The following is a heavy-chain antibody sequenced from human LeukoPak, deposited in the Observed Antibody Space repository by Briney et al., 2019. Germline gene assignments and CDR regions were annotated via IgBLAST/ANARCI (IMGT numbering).Heavy chain of an antibody. D-gene: IGHD3-22*01. CDR1: GGSISSGGYS. J-gene: IGHJ3*02. V-gene: IGHV4-30-2*01. Sequence: SQTLSLTCAVSGGSISSGGYSWSWIRQPPGKGLEWIGYIYHSGSTYYNPSLKSRVTISVDRSKNQFSLKLSSVTAADTAVHYCARVLYYYDSSGSGGAFDIWGQGTMVTVSS. CDR3: ARVLYYYDSSGSGGAFDI. CDR2: IYHSGST.